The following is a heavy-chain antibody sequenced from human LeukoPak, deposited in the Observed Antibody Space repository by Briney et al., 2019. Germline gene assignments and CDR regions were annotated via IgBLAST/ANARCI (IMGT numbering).Heavy chain of an antibody. D-gene: IGHD3-10*01. V-gene: IGHV4-39*01. J-gene: IGHJ6*03. CDR3: ARRRMVRGVMNYYYYMDV. Sequence: SSETLSLTCTVSGGSISSSGYYWGWIRQPPGKGLEWIGSIYYSGSTYHNPSLKSRVTISVDTSKNQFSLKLSSVTAADTAVYYCARRRMVRGVMNYYYYMDVWGKGTTVTVSS. CDR1: GGSISSSGYY. CDR2: IYYSGST.